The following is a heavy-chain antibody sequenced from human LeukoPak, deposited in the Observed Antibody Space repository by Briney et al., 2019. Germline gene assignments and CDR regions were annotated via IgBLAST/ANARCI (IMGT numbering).Heavy chain of an antibody. Sequence: GGSLRLSCAASGFTFSSYSMNWVRQAPGKGLEWVSSISRTSNYIYYADSVKGRFTISRDNAKNSLYLQMNSLRAEDTAVYYCARVEECASFDPWGQGTLVTVSS. CDR3: ARVEECASFDP. V-gene: IGHV3-21*01. CDR2: ISRTSNYI. CDR1: GFTFSSYS. D-gene: IGHD3-3*01. J-gene: IGHJ5*02.